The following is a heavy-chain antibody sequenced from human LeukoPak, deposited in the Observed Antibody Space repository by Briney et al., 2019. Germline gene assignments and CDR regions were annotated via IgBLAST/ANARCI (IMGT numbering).Heavy chain of an antibody. V-gene: IGHV5-51*01. CDR2: IYPGDSDT. Sequence: GESLKISCKGSGYSFTSYWSGWVRQMPGKGLEWMGIIYPGDSDTRYSPSFQGQVTISADKSISTAYLQWSSLKASDTAMYYCVRMAAAHAFDIWGQGTIVTVSS. CDR1: GYSFTSYW. J-gene: IGHJ3*02. D-gene: IGHD6-13*01. CDR3: VRMAAAHAFDI.